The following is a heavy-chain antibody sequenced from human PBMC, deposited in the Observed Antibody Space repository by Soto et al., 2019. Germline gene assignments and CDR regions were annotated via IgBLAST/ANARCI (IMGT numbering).Heavy chain of an antibody. CDR1: GFTFSTYA. D-gene: IGHD3-22*01. CDR2: VSGSGGST. Sequence: PGGSLRLSCAASGFTFSTYAMSWVRQAPGKGLEWVSAVSGSGGSTFYADSVKGRFTISRDNSNNTLYLQMNSLRAEDTAVYYCAKGASYYYDSSGYYGFWGQGTLVTVSS. V-gene: IGHV3-23*01. J-gene: IGHJ1*01. CDR3: AKGASYYYDSSGYYGF.